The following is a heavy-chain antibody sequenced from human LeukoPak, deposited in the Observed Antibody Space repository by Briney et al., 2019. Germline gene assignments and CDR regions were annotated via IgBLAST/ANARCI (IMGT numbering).Heavy chain of an antibody. CDR2: INHSGST. CDR3: ARAPVDTAMVTGAWVVDY. Sequence: KTSETLSLTCAVYGGSFSGYYWSWIRQPTGKGLEWIGEINHSGSTNYNPSLKSRVTISVDTSKNQFSLKLSSVTAADTAVYYCARAPVDTAMVTGAWVVDYWGQGTLVTVSS. J-gene: IGHJ4*02. D-gene: IGHD5-18*01. CDR1: GGSFSGYY. V-gene: IGHV4-34*01.